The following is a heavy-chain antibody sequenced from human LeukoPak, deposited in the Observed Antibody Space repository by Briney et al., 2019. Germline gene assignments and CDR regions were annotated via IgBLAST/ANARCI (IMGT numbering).Heavy chain of an antibody. V-gene: IGHV3-21*01. CDR3: ARDLGYGSIGLYHYFAY. CDR1: GFTFSNYS. D-gene: IGHD6-13*01. J-gene: IGHJ4*02. Sequence: GRSLRLSCAASGFTFSNYSMSWVSHAPGRGREWVSSIPREGTYIYYADSVKGRFTISRDNAKNSLYLQMNSLRAEDTAVYYCARDLGYGSIGLYHYFAYWGQGTLVTVSS. CDR2: IPREGTYI.